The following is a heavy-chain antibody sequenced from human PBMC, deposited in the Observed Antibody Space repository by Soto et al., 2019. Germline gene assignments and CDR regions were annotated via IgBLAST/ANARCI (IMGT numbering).Heavy chain of an antibody. Sequence: ASVKVSCKTSGYSFTHYGVSWVRQAPGQGLEWMGWISTYNGHTNYAQKVQGRITMTTDTSTTTAYMELTSLRSDDTAVYYCARVQKAVACFFGLGPWGQGTLVTVSS. D-gene: IGHD6-19*01. V-gene: IGHV1-18*01. CDR2: ISTYNGHT. CDR3: ARVQKAVACFFGLGP. CDR1: GYSFTHYG. J-gene: IGHJ5*02.